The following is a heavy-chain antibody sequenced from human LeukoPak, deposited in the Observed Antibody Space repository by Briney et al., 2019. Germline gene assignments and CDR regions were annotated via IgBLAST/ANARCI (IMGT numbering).Heavy chain of an antibody. CDR2: IYPGDSDT. V-gene: IGHV5-51*01. CDR1: GYSFTSYW. D-gene: IGHD2-2*03. CDR3: ARGGYCSSTSCPIIYYMDV. Sequence: GESLKISCKGSGYSFTSYWIGWVRQMPGKGLEWMGIIYPGDSDTRYSPSFQGQVTISADKSISTAYLQWSSLKASDTAMYYCARGGYCSSTSCPIIYYMDVWGKGTTVTVSS. J-gene: IGHJ6*03.